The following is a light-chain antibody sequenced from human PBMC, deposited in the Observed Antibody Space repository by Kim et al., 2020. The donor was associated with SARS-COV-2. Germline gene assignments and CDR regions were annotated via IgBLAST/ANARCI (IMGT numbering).Light chain of an antibody. CDR1: QSVGSW. J-gene: IGKJ2*01. CDR3: QQYNIYPYT. CDR2: KAS. Sequence: DIQMTQSPSTLSASVGDRVTITCRASQSVGSWLAWYQQKPGKAPKLLIYKASSLQSGVPSTFSGSGSGTEFTLTVSSLQPDDFATYYCQQYNIYPYTFGQGTKLEI. V-gene: IGKV1-5*03.